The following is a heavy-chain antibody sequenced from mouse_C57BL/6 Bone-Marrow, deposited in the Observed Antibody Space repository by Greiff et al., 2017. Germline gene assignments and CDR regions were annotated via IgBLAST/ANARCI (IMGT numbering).Heavy chain of an antibody. D-gene: IGHD3-2*02. J-gene: IGHJ2*01. CDR1: GYTFTSYG. CDR2: ISPRSGNT. CDR3: SRRGQLRLVDF. V-gene: IGHV1-81*01. Sequence: QVQLPQSGAELARPGASVKLSCKASGYTFTSYGISWVKQRTGQGLEWIGEISPRSGNTYYNEKFKGKATLTADKSSSTAYMELRSLTSEDSAVYFCSRRGQLRLVDFWGQGTTLTVSS.